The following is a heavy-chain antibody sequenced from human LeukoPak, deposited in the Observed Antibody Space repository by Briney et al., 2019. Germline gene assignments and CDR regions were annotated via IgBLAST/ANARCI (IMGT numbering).Heavy chain of an antibody. CDR1: GGSISSSSYY. CDR3: AREMGGDYYFDY. D-gene: IGHD2-21*02. CDR2: IYYSGST. Sequence: PSETLSLTCTVSGGSISSSSYYWGWIRQPPGKGLEWIGSIYYSGSTYYNPSLKSRVTISVDTSKNQFSLKLSSVTAADTAVYYCAREMGGDYYFDYWGQGTLVTVSS. V-gene: IGHV4-39*07. J-gene: IGHJ4*02.